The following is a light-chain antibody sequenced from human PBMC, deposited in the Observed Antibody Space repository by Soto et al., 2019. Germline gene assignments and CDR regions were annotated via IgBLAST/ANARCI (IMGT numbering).Light chain of an antibody. Sequence: EIVMTQSPAILSVSPGERTTLSCRASQTVTKNLARYQQKPGQPPRLLIYGASTRATGVPARFSRSGSRAEFTLTISGLSAEDFATYYCQQYNAWPSPRESVGPGTKVDIK. CDR1: QTVTKN. CDR2: GAS. V-gene: IGKV3D-15*01. CDR3: QQYNAWPSPRES. J-gene: IGKJ3*01.